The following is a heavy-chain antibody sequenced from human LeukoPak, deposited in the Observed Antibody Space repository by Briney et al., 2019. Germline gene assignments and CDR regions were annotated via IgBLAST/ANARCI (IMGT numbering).Heavy chain of an antibody. CDR3: ARGFRAFDF. V-gene: IGHV3-21*01. CDR2: ISSTSTSI. CDR1: GFTFSSHT. Sequence: GGSLRLSCVASGFTFSSHTMNWVRQAPGQGLEWVSSISSTSTSIYHADSVKGRLTISRDITKNSLYLQMNSLGDEDTAVYYCARGFRAFDFWAQGKRVTVSS. J-gene: IGHJ3*01.